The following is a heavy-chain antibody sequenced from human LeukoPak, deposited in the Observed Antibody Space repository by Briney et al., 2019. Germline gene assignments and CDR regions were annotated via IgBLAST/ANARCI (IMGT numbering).Heavy chain of an antibody. CDR1: GYTFTGYY. CDR2: INPNSGVT. CDR3: ARTIVGYSYGGEYNWFDP. J-gene: IGHJ5*02. V-gene: IGHV1-2*02. Sequence: ASVKVSCKASGYTFTGYYMHWVRQAPGQGLEWMGWINPNSGVTNYAQKFQGRVTMTRDTSISTAYMELSRLRSDDTAVYYCARTIVGYSYGGEYNWFDPWGQGTLVTVSS. D-gene: IGHD5-18*01.